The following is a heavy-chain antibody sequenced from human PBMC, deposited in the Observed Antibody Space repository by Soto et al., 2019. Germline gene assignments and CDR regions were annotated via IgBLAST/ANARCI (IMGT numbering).Heavy chain of an antibody. Sequence: SVKVSCKASGFSFTSSAVQWVRQARGQRLEWIGWIVVGSGNTNYAQKFQERVTITRDMSTSTAYMELSSLRSEDTAVYYCAADPVYSRSWTSYYYYYYGMDVWGQGTTVTVSS. CDR1: GFSFTSSA. J-gene: IGHJ6*01. V-gene: IGHV1-58*01. CDR3: AADPVYSRSWTSYYYYYYGMDV. CDR2: IVVGSGNT. D-gene: IGHD6-13*01.